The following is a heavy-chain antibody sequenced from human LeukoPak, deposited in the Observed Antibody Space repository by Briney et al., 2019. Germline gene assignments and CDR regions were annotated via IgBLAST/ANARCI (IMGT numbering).Heavy chain of an antibody. J-gene: IGHJ4*02. CDR3: AKGGHLDD. D-gene: IGHD3-16*01. CDR1: GFAFTGFW. CDR2: INEDGSDK. Sequence: QPGGSLRLSCAASGFAFTGFWMSWVRQAPGKGLEWVANINEDGSDKYYVDSVKGRFTISRDNAKNSLYLQLSSLRAEDTAVYYCAKGGHLDDWGQGTLVTASS. V-gene: IGHV3-7*01.